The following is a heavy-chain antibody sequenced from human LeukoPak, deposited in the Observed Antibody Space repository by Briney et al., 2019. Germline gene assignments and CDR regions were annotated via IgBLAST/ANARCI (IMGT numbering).Heavy chain of an antibody. CDR2: ISAYNGNT. CDR1: GYTFTSYG. CDR3: ARDYYDSSGYYFDY. D-gene: IGHD3-22*01. J-gene: IGHJ4*02. V-gene: IGHV1-18*01. Sequence: ASVKVSCKASGYTFTSYGISWVRQAPGQGLEWMGWISAYNGNTNYAQKLQGRVTMTTDTSTSTAYMELRSLRSEDTAVYYCARDYYDSSGYYFDYWGQGTLVTVSS.